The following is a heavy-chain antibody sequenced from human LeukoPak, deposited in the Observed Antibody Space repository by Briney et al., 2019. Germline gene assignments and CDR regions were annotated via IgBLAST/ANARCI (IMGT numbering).Heavy chain of an antibody. CDR3: VRDRGTYRPIDY. D-gene: IGHD1-26*01. CDR1: GFAFSIYS. J-gene: IGHJ4*02. CDR2: ISHDGTNK. V-gene: IGHV3-30-3*01. Sequence: PGGSLRLSCAASGFAFSIYSMHWVRQAPGKGLEWVAVISHDGTNKYYADSVKGRFTISRDNAQNSLYLQMNSLRAEDTAIYYCVRDRGTYRPIDYWGQGTLVTVSS.